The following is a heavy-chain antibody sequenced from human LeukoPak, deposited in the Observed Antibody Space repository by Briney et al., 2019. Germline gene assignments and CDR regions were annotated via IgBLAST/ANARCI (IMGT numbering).Heavy chain of an antibody. J-gene: IGHJ4*02. CDR1: GFTFSRYW. Sequence: PGGSLRLSCAASGFTFSRYWMHWVRQAPGKGLMWVSAISGSGGTTYYADSVKGRFTISRDNSKNTLFLQMNSLRAEDTAIYYCAKDREGLSSGYDLEYFDYWGQGTLVTVSS. D-gene: IGHD5-12*01. CDR3: AKDREGLSSGYDLEYFDY. CDR2: ISGSGGTT. V-gene: IGHV3-23*01.